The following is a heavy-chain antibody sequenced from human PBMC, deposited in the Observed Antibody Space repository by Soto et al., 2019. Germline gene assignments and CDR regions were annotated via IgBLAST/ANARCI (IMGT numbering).Heavy chain of an antibody. J-gene: IGHJ4*02. CDR1: GFTFSSYA. D-gene: IGHD3-10*01. V-gene: IGHV3-23*01. CDR2: ITGSGVTT. CDR3: ASAILWFGELFSY. Sequence: GGSLRLSCAASGFTFSSYAMSWVRQAPGKGLEWVSAITGSGVTTYYADSVKGRFTISRDNSKNMLYLQMNRLRAEDTAVYYCASAILWFGELFSYWGQGTLVTVSS.